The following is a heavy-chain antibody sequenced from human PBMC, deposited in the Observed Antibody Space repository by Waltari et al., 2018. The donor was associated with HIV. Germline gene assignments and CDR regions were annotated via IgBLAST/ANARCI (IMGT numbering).Heavy chain of an antibody. V-gene: IGHV3-33*08. Sequence: QVQLVESGGGVVQPGRSLRLPCAASGCDFSNFGWHWVRQAPGKGLEWVGVIWFDSSNKYYGDSVKGRFTISRDNSKKTVYLQMNSLRGEDMAVYYCARLTREGYNGGFDYWGQGTLVTVSS. CDR1: GCDFSNFG. D-gene: IGHD1-1*01. J-gene: IGHJ4*02. CDR2: IWFDSSNK. CDR3: ARLTREGYNGGFDY.